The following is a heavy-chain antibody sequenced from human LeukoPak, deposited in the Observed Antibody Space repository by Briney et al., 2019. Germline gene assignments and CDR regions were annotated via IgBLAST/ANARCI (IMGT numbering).Heavy chain of an antibody. V-gene: IGHV4-61*02. CDR1: GGSISSGDYY. CDR3: ARGPPPDFDY. Sequence: SQTLSLTCTVSGGSISSGDYYWSWIRQPPGKGLEWIGRIHPSGSTNYNPSLKSRVTLSVDTSKNQFSLKLSSVTAADTAVYYCARGPPPDFDYWGRGTLVTVSS. J-gene: IGHJ4*02. CDR2: IHPSGST.